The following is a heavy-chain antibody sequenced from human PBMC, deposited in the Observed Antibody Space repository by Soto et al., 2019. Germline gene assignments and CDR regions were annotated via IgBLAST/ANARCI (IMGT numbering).Heavy chain of an antibody. CDR2: ISYDGSNK. CDR3: AKDTRDYDFWSGTWGYYMDV. J-gene: IGHJ6*03. Sequence: QVQLVESGGGVVQPGRSLRLSCAASGFTFSSYGMNWVRQAPGKGLEWVAVISYDGSNKYYADSVKGRFTISRDNSKNTLYLQMNSLRAEDTAVYYCAKDTRDYDFWSGTWGYYMDVWGKGTTVTVSS. D-gene: IGHD3-3*01. CDR1: GFTFSSYG. V-gene: IGHV3-30*18.